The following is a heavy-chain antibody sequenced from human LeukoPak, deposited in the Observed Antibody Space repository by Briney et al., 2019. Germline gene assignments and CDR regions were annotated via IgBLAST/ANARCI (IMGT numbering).Heavy chain of an antibody. CDR3: AKENSAVYYYYGMDV. D-gene: IGHD4-23*01. J-gene: IGHJ6*02. Sequence: GGSLRLSCAASGFTFDDYAMHWVRRAPGKGLEWVSLISGDGGSTYYADSVKGRFTISRDNSKNSLYLQMNSLRTEDTALYYCAKENSAVYYYYGMDVWGQGTTVTVSS. V-gene: IGHV3-43*02. CDR2: ISGDGGST. CDR1: GFTFDDYA.